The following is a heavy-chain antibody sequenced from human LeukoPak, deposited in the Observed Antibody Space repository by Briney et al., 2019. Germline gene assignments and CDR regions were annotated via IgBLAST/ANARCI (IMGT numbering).Heavy chain of an antibody. J-gene: IGHJ5*02. D-gene: IGHD6-19*01. V-gene: IGHV4-59*08. CDR1: GGSISSYY. Sequence: PSETLSLTCTVSGGSISSYYWSWIRQPPGKGLEWIGYIYYSGSTNYNPSLKSRVTISVDTSKNQFSLKLSSVTAADTAVYYCARHAAAVAGTRGWFDPWGQGTLVTVSS. CDR3: ARHAAAVAGTRGWFDP. CDR2: IYYSGST.